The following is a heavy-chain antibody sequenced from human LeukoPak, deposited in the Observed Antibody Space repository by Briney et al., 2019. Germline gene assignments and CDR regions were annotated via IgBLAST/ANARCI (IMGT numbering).Heavy chain of an antibody. CDR3: SRVTQAVAGLDY. J-gene: IGHJ4*02. Sequence: GGSLRLSCAASGFTFSDYYMSWIRQAPGKGLEWVSYISSSSSYTNYADSVKGRFTISRDNAKNSLYLQMNSLRAEDTAVYYCSRVTQAVAGLDYWGQGTLVTVSS. D-gene: IGHD6-19*01. CDR1: GFTFSDYY. V-gene: IGHV3-11*05. CDR2: ISSSSSYT.